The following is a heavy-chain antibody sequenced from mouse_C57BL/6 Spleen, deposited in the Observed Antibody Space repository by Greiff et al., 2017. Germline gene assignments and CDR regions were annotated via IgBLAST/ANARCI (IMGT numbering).Heavy chain of an antibody. J-gene: IGHJ2*01. CDR2: IDPETGGT. CDR3: TRDDYDEGVFDY. V-gene: IGHV1-15*01. CDR1: GYTFTDYE. D-gene: IGHD2-4*01. Sequence: QVQLKESGAELVRPGASVTLSCKASGYTFTDYEMHWVKQTPVHGLEWIGAIDPETGGTAYNQKFKGKAILTADKSSSTAYMELRSLTSEDSAVYYCTRDDYDEGVFDYWGEGTTLTVSS.